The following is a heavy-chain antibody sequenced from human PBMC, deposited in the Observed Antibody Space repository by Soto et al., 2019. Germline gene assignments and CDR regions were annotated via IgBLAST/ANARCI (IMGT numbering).Heavy chain of an antibody. V-gene: IGHV1-18*01. J-gene: IGHJ4*02. Sequence: QVQLVQSGAEVKKPGASMEVSCKASGYTFTNYGSNWVRQAPGQGLEWMGWINVYNGNTKYAQKLQGRVTMTTDTSTSTAYMELRSLRSDDTAVHFCARDAAVGLFDYWGQGTLVTVSS. CDR1: GYTFTNYG. CDR2: INVYNGNT. CDR3: ARDAAVGLFDY. D-gene: IGHD6-19*01.